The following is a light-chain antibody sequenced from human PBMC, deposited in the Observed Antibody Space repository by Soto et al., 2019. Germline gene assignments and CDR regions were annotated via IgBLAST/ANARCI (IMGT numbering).Light chain of an antibody. Sequence: EIVMTQSPATLSVSPGERATLSCRASQSVSSNLAWYQQKPGQAPRLLIYGASTRATGIPARFSGRGSGTDFTLTISSMQSEDFAVYYFMQYNHWPPRGRTFGQGTKVEIK. V-gene: IGKV3-15*01. J-gene: IGKJ1*01. CDR3: MQYNHWPPRGRT. CDR1: QSVSSN. CDR2: GAS.